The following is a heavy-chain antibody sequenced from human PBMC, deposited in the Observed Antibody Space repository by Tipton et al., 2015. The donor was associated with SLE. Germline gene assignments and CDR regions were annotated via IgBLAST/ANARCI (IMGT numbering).Heavy chain of an antibody. D-gene: IGHD6-13*01. Sequence: TLSLTCTVSGGSISSYYWSWIRQPAGKGLEWIGYIYYSGSTNYNPSLKSRVTISIDTSKNQFSLKLSSVTAADTAVYYCARAPGSSSIDYWGQGTLVTVSS. J-gene: IGHJ4*02. CDR3: ARAPGSSSIDY. CDR1: GGSISSYY. CDR2: IYYSGST. V-gene: IGHV4-59*01.